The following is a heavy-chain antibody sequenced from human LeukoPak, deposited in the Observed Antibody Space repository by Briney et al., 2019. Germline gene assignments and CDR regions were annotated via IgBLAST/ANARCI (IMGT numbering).Heavy chain of an antibody. V-gene: IGHV1-2*06. CDR3: ASLPGSRYGLRNFDY. CDR2: LHPNSGAQ. Sequence: ASVKVSCKASGDTFTGYYMHCVRQAPGQGLEWMGRLHPNSGAQNYAQKFEGRVTMTRDTSIRTAYMELSRLRSDETAVYYCASLPGSRYGLRNFDYWGQGTLVTVSS. CDR1: GDTFTGYY. D-gene: IGHD5-18*01. J-gene: IGHJ4*02.